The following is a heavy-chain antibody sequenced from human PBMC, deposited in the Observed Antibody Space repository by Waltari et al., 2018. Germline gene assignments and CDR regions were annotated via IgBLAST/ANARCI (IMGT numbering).Heavy chain of an antibody. Sequence: QVQLVESGGGVVQPGRSLRLSCAASGFTFSSYGMHWVRQAPGKGQEWVAVIWYDGSNKYYADSVKGRFTISRDNSKNTLYLQMNSLRAEDTAMYYCAARRMATTYYFDYWGQGTLVTVSS. CDR1: GFTFSSYG. D-gene: IGHD5-12*01. CDR3: AARRMATTYYFDY. V-gene: IGHV3-33*08. J-gene: IGHJ4*02. CDR2: IWYDGSNK.